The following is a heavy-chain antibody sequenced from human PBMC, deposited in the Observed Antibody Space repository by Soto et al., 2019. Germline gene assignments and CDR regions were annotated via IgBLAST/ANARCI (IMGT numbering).Heavy chain of an antibody. D-gene: IGHD2-21*02. CDR1: GYTFNTYG. Sequence: ASVKVSCKASGYTFNTYGVNWVRQAPGQGLEWMGWINTDSGNPSYAQKFQGRVSMTRDTSSGTAYMEMRSLTSDDTAVYYCTRKKCTGDCYLFDYCGQGTLVTVSS. CDR2: INTDSGNP. CDR3: TRKKCTGDCYLFDY. J-gene: IGHJ4*02. V-gene: IGHV1-18*01.